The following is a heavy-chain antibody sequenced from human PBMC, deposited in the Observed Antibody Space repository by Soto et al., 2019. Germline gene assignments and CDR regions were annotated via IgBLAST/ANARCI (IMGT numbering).Heavy chain of an antibody. D-gene: IGHD2-2*01. CDR3: ARVTGLPAAMDY. V-gene: IGHV1-3*01. J-gene: IGHJ4*02. CDR2: INAGNGYT. CDR1: GYTFTSYA. Sequence: QVQLVQSGAAVKKPGASVKVSCKASGYTFTSYAMHWVRKAPGQRLEWMGWINAGNGYTKYSQKFQGRVTITRDTAASTAYMELSSLRSEDTAVYYCARVTGLPAAMDYWGQGTLVTVSS.